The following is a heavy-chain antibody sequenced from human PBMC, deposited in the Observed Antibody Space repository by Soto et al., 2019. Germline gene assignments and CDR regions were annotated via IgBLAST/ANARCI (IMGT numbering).Heavy chain of an antibody. CDR3: AKQYYYGSGSYLYYFDY. Sequence: GGSLRLSCAASGFTFSSYAMSWVRQAPGKGLEWVSAISGNSGSTYYADSVKGRFTISRDNSKNTLYLQMNSLRAEDTAVYYCAKQYYYGSGSYLYYFDYWGQGTLVTVSS. V-gene: IGHV3-23*01. CDR2: ISGNSGST. J-gene: IGHJ4*02. CDR1: GFTFSSYA. D-gene: IGHD3-10*01.